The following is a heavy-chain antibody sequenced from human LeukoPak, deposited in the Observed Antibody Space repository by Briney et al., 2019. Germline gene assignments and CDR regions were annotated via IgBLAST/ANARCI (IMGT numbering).Heavy chain of an antibody. CDR1: GFTFSSYG. Sequence: GGSLRLSCAASGFTFSSYGMHWVRQAPGKGLEWVAFIRYDGSDKYYADSVKGRFTISRDNSKNTLYLQMNSLRAEDTAVYYCAKDDYDYGDYDGGDYWGQGTLVTVSS. D-gene: IGHD4-17*01. CDR3: AKDDYDYGDYDGGDY. CDR2: IRYDGSDK. J-gene: IGHJ4*02. V-gene: IGHV3-30*02.